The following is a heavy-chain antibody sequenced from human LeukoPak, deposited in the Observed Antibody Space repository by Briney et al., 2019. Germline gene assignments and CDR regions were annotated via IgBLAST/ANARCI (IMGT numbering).Heavy chain of an antibody. J-gene: IGHJ6*03. D-gene: IGHD3-3*01. Sequence: ASVKVSCKASGYTFTGYYMHWVRQAPGQGLEWMGWIKPNSGGTRSAQKFQGRVTMTRDTSISTAYMELSSLRYDDTAVYYCARVNDFWSGSYRVHYYYDMDVWGKGTTVTVSS. V-gene: IGHV1-2*02. CDR2: IKPNSGGT. CDR1: GYTFTGYY. CDR3: ARVNDFWSGSYRVHYYYDMDV.